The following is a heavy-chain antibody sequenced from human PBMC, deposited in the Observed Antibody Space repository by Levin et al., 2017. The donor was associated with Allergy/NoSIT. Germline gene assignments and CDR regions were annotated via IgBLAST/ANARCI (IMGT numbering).Heavy chain of an antibody. CDR2: TYYRSKWYN. D-gene: IGHD5-18*01. J-gene: IGHJ6*02. Sequence: SQTLSLTCAISGDSFSSNSAAWNWIRQSPSRGLEWLGRTYYRSKWYNDYAVSVKSRITINPDTSKNQFSLQLNSVTPEDTAVYYCARAGYSYGYVDYYYGMDVWGQGTTVTVSS. CDR3: ARAGYSYGYVDYYYGMDV. V-gene: IGHV6-1*01. CDR1: GDSFSSNSAA.